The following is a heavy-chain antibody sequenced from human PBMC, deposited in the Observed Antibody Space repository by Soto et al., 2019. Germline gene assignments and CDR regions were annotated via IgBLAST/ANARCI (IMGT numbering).Heavy chain of an antibody. CDR1: GFTFRRYE. J-gene: IGHJ6*02. CDR2: ISSSGSTI. Sequence: PGGSLRLSCAASGFTFRRYEMNSVRQAPGKGLQWVSYISSSGSTIYYADSVKVRFTISRDNAKYSLYLQMNSLRVEDKAVYYCARSRRVVQFWKATYYYSYGLDVSRPGSTVAVCS. V-gene: IGHV3-48*03. D-gene: IGHD1-1*01. CDR3: ARSRRVVQFWKATYYYSYGLDV.